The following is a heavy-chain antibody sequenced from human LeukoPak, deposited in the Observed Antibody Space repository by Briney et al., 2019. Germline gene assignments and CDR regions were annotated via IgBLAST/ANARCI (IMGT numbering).Heavy chain of an antibody. J-gene: IGHJ4*02. CDR3: ARSLPDYFDY. V-gene: IGHV3-43*02. CDR1: GFTFDDYA. Sequence: GGSLRLSCAASGFTFDDYAMHWFRQAPGKGLEWVSLISGDGGTTYSADSVKGRFTISRDNSKNSLYLQMNSLRTEDTALYYCARSLPDYFDYWGQGTLVTVSS. CDR2: ISGDGGTT.